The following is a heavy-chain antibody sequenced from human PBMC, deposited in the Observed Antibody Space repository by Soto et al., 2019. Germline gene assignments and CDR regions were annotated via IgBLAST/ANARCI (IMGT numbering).Heavy chain of an antibody. Sequence: GGSLRLSCAASGFTFSSYGMHWVRQAPGKGLEWVAVIWYDGSNKYYADSVKGRFTISRDNSKNTLYLQMNSLRAEDTAVYYCARDKISSGWYRALDYWGQGTLVTVSS. D-gene: IGHD6-19*01. CDR2: IWYDGSNK. J-gene: IGHJ4*02. CDR1: GFTFSSYG. V-gene: IGHV3-33*01. CDR3: ARDKISSGWYRALDY.